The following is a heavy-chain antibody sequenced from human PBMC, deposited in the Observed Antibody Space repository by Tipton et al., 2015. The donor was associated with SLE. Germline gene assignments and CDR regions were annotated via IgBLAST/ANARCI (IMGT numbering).Heavy chain of an antibody. CDR3: AAYYYDTSGVFDV. V-gene: IGHV4-59*01. CDR1: GGSISSYY. D-gene: IGHD3-22*01. CDR2: IYSSGST. J-gene: IGHJ4*02. Sequence: LRLSCTVSGGSISSYYWSWIRQPPGKGLEWIGYIYSSGSTNYNPSLKSRVTISVDTSKNQFSLKLNSVTAADTALYYCAAYYYDTSGVFDVWGQGTLVTVSS.